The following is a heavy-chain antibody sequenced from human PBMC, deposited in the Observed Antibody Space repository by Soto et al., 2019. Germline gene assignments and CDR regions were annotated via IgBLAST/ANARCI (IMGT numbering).Heavy chain of an antibody. CDR3: ATYSSPFDY. D-gene: IGHD6-13*01. J-gene: IGHJ4*02. CDR1: EFSFSSYA. Sequence: EVQLMESGGGLVQPGGSLRLSCAASEFSFSSYALNWVRQAPGKGLEWVSAISATGTTTYYADSVKGRFTISRDNSKRYLFLQMDSLSPEDTAVYYCATYSSPFDYWGQGTLVTVSS. V-gene: IGHV3-23*01. CDR2: ISATGTTT.